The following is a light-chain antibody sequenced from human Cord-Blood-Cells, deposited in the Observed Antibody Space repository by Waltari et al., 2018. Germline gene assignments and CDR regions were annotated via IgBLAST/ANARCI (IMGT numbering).Light chain of an antibody. J-gene: IGLJ2*01. CDR3: QAWDSSTVV. CDR1: KLGDKY. CDR2: QDS. Sequence: SYELTQPPSVSVSPGQNASIPCSGDKLGDKYACWYQQKPGQSPVLIIYQDSKRPTGIPERFAGSNSGNTATLTISGTQAMDEADYYCQAWDSSTVVFGGGTKLTVL. V-gene: IGLV3-1*01.